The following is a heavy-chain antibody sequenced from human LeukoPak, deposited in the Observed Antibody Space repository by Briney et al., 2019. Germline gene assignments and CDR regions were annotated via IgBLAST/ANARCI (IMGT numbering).Heavy chain of an antibody. V-gene: IGHV1-18*01. Sequence: ASVKVSCKASGYTFTSYGISWVRQAPGQGLEWMGWISAYNGNTNYAQKLQGRVTMTTDTSTSTAYMELRSLRSDDTAVYYCARVSNMGDSSGYYPFDYWGQGTLVTVSS. J-gene: IGHJ4*02. CDR2: ISAYNGNT. CDR1: GYTFTSYG. D-gene: IGHD3-22*01. CDR3: ARVSNMGDSSGYYPFDY.